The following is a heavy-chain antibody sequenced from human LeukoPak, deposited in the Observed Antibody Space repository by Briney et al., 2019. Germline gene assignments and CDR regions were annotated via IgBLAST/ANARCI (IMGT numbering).Heavy chain of an antibody. D-gene: IGHD6-13*01. CDR1: GGSISNYY. Sequence: SETLSLTCTVSGGSISNYYWSWIRQPPGKGLEWIGYIYYSGSTNYNSSLKSRVTISVDTSKNQFSLKLSSVTAADTAVYYCARFSAANSRWFDYWGQGTQVTVSS. CDR3: ARFSAANSRWFDY. V-gene: IGHV4-59*01. CDR2: IYYSGST. J-gene: IGHJ4*02.